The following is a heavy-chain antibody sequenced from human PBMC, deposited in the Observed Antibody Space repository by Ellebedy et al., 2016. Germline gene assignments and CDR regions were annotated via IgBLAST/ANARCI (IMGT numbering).Heavy chain of an antibody. CDR1: GYSFTSYW. CDR2: IYPGDSDI. Sequence: ASVKVSCKGSGYSFTSYWIGWVRQMPGKGLEWMGIIYPGDSDIRNSPSFQGQVTISADKSISTAYLQWSSLRASDTAMYYCARRMGEPDAFDIWGQGTMVTVSS. CDR3: ARRMGEPDAFDI. D-gene: IGHD3-16*01. J-gene: IGHJ3*02. V-gene: IGHV5-51*01.